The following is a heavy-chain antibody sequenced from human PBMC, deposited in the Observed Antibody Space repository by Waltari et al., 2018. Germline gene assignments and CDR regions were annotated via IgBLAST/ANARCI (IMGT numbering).Heavy chain of an antibody. Sequence: EVQLVESGGGLVQPGGSLRLSCAASGFTFSSYDMSWVRKDPGKGLEWVSAISGSGGSTYYADSVKGRFTISRDNSKNTLYLQMNSLRAEDTAVYYCAKDLVAAAYYYYYMDVWGKGTTVTVSS. V-gene: IGHV3-23*04. J-gene: IGHJ6*03. CDR1: GFTFSSYD. CDR2: ISGSGGST. D-gene: IGHD2-15*01. CDR3: AKDLVAAAYYYYYMDV.